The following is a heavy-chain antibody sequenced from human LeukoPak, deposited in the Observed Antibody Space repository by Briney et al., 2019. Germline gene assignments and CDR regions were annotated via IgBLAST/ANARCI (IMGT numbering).Heavy chain of an antibody. J-gene: IGHJ6*03. CDR1: GHPINSAYY. Sequence: SETLSLTCAVSGHPINSAYYWVWIRQPPGKGVEWIGSLYHPDSTYYNPSLESRVTMSVDTSRNQFSLKLSFVTAADTAVYYCARQFDSYFYYYLDVWGTGTTVTVSS. V-gene: IGHV4-38-2*01. CDR3: ARQFDSYFYYYLDV. CDR2: LYHPDST. D-gene: IGHD3-10*01.